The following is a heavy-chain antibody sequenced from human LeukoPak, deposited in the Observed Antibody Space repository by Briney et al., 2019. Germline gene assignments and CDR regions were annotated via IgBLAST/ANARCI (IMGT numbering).Heavy chain of an antibody. Sequence: GGSLRLSCAASGFAFSSYALSWVRQAPGKGLEWVSGISGSGGKTYYADSVKGRFIISRDNSKSTLYLQMNSLRAEDTAVYYCAKVVDCGGDCYSDYWGQGSLVTVSS. CDR3: AKVVDCGGDCYSDY. J-gene: IGHJ4*02. V-gene: IGHV3-23*01. CDR1: GFAFSSYA. D-gene: IGHD2-21*02. CDR2: ISGSGGKT.